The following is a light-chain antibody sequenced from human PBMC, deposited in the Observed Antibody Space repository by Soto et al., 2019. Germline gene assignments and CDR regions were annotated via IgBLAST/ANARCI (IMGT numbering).Light chain of an antibody. CDR3: QHHNSYSQT. CDR1: QSIRYY. J-gene: IGKJ1*01. CDR2: GAS. Sequence: DIQLTQSPPTLSASVGDRVTITCRASQSIRYYLAWYQQMPGKAPKLLIYGASSLQSGVPSRFSGSGSGTEFTLPLSSLQPDDFATYFCQHHNSYSQTFGQGTKVEIK. V-gene: IGKV1-5*01.